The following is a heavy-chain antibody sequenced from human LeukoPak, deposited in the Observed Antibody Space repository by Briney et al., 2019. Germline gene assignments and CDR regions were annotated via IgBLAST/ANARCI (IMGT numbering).Heavy chain of an antibody. D-gene: IGHD1-26*01. Sequence: GGSLRLSCAASGFTVSNNYMSWVRQAPGKGLEWVSVIYSGGSTYYANSVKGRFTISRDKSKNTLYLQMNSLRPDDTAVYYCARSGWDLLRRAFDIWGQGTMLAVS. J-gene: IGHJ3*02. CDR1: GFTVSNNY. CDR3: ARSGWDLLRRAFDI. V-gene: IGHV3-66*02. CDR2: IYSGGST.